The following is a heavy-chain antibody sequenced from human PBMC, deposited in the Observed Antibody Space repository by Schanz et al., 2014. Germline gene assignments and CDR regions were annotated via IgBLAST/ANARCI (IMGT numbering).Heavy chain of an antibody. V-gene: IGHV1-18*01. CDR3: ARDFSAYVGNYFDY. D-gene: IGHD5-12*01. J-gene: IGHJ4*02. CDR2: INGYNGHT. Sequence: QVQLVQSGAEVKKPGASVKVSCKASGYTFSSYGITWVRQAPGQGLEWMGWINGYNGHTLYAQKFQGRVTMTTDTSTSTSYMELTSLRVDDTAVYYCARDFSAYVGNYFDYWGQGTLVTDSS. CDR1: GYTFSSYG.